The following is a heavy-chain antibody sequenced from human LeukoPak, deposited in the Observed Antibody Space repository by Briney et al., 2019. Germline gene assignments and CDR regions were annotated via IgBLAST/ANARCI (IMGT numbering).Heavy chain of an antibody. CDR3: AKRLGLGIWYFDL. CDR2: ISGSGGST. V-gene: IGHV3-23*01. CDR1: GFTFSSYA. D-gene: IGHD7-27*01. J-gene: IGHJ2*01. Sequence: PGGSLRLSCAASGFTFSSYAMSWVRQAPGRGLEWVSAISGSGGSTYYADSVKGRFTISRDNSKNTLYLQMNSLRAEDTAVYYCAKRLGLGIWYFDLWGRGTLVTVSS.